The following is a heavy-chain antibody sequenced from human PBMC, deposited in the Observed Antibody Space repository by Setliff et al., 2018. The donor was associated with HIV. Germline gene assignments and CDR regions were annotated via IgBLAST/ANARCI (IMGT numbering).Heavy chain of an antibody. Sequence: SCTVSGGSISSDYWSWIRQPPGKGLEWIGYIYYSGSTNYNPSLKSRVTISVATSKNQFSLKLNSVTTADTAVYYCARSRTSSGYYGVTGYGMDVWGQGTTVTVS. CDR2: IYYSGST. V-gene: IGHV4-59*01. D-gene: IGHD3-22*01. CDR1: GGSISSDY. J-gene: IGHJ6*02. CDR3: ARSRTSSGYYGVTGYGMDV.